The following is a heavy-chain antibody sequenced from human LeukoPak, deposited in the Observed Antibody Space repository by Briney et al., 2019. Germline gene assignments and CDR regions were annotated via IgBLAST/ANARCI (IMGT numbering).Heavy chain of an antibody. CDR2: IFHTGDT. J-gene: IGHJ6*03. CDR3: ARGGSYSAYYYMDV. Sequence: SETLSLTCSVSGYSISSGYYWGWIRQPPGKGLEWIGNIFHTGDTQYNPSLQSRVTLSVDTSKNQFSLNLHSVTAADTAVYYCARGGSYSAYYYMDVWGKGTTVTVSS. D-gene: IGHD1-26*01. V-gene: IGHV4-38-2*02. CDR1: GYSISSGYY.